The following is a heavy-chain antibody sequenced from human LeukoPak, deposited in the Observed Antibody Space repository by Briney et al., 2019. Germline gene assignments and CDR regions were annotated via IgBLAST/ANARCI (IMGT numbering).Heavy chain of an antibody. D-gene: IGHD3-10*01. J-gene: IGHJ4*01. CDR1: GFTLSSST. Sequence: GGSLRLSCAASGFTLSSSTMSWLRQAPGRGLEWVSDINNGGGTTSAESVKGRFTISRDDSKNTLYLQMNSLRAEDTAVYYCAKGTDGAGSYRPFDYWGPGALLSASP. V-gene: IGHV3-23*01. CDR3: AKGTDGAGSYRPFDY. CDR2: INNGGGTT.